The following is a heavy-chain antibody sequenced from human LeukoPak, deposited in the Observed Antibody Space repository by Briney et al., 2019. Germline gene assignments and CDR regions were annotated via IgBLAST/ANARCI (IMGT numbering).Heavy chain of an antibody. J-gene: IGHJ4*02. V-gene: IGHV3-30*03. CDR3: ARDSAVVVITSLFDY. CDR1: GFTFSSFG. D-gene: IGHD3-22*01. Sequence: GGSLRLSCAASGFTFSSFGMHWVRQVPGKGLEWVAVISYDGSNKYYADSVKGRFTISRDNSKNTLYLQMNSLRAEDTAVYYCARDSAVVVITSLFDYWGQGTLVTVSS. CDR2: ISYDGSNK.